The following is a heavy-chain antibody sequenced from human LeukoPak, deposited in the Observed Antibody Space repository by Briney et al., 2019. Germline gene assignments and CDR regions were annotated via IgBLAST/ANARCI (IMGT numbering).Heavy chain of an antibody. Sequence: GGSLRLSCAASGFNFSNYAMTWVRQAPGKGLEWVSAISPTGEGTYYADSVKGRLTISRDNSKNTLYLQMNSLRAEDTAVYYCAKDLGVYGSGSYSYYWGQGTLVTVSS. V-gene: IGHV3-23*01. CDR3: AKDLGVYGSGSYSYY. CDR1: GFNFSNYA. CDR2: ISPTGEGT. D-gene: IGHD3-10*01. J-gene: IGHJ4*02.